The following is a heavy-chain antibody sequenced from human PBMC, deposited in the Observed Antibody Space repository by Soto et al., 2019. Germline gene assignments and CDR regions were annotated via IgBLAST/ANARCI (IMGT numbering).Heavy chain of an antibody. Sequence: SQTLSLTCAISGDSVSSNNAAWNWIRESPSRGLEWLGRTYYRSNCYKDYAVSVKSRITINPDTSKNQFSLQLNSVTPEDTAVYYCARGETDAYDIRGQGTMVTGSS. CDR3: ARGETDAYDI. CDR1: GDSVSSNNAA. V-gene: IGHV6-1*01. CDR2: TYYRSNCYK. D-gene: IGHD1-26*01. J-gene: IGHJ3*02.